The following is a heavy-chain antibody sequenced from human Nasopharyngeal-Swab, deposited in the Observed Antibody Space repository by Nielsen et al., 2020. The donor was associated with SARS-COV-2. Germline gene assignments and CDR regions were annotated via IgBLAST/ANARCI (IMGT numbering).Heavy chain of an antibody. CDR3: SSGRVVYGGYDPLTPRHYLNY. Sequence: SETLSLTCAVSGGCFSYYSWSWIRQSPGKGLECSGEINHSGITNYNPSLKSRVTISVDTAKNHLSLKLTSVTAADTAVYFCSSGRVVYGGYDPLTPRHYLNYWGQGTQVTVSS. V-gene: IGHV4-34*01. D-gene: IGHD5-12*01. J-gene: IGHJ4*02. CDR1: GGCFSYYS. CDR2: INHSGIT.